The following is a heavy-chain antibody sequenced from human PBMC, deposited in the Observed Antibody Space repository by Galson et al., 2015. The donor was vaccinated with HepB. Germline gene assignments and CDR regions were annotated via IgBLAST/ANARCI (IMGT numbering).Heavy chain of an antibody. V-gene: IGHV1-69*02. J-gene: IGHJ3*02. CDR3: ARVGTAMVTYAFDI. CDR1: GGTFSSYT. Sequence: SVKVSCKASGGTFSSYTISWVRQAPGQGLEWMGRIIPILGIANYAQKFQGRVTITADKSTSTAYMELSSLRSEDTAVYYCARVGTAMVTYAFDIWGQGTMVTVSS. CDR2: IIPILGIA. D-gene: IGHD5-18*01.